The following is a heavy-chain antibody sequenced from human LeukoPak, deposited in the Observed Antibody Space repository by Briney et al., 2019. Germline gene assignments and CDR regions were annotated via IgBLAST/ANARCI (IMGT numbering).Heavy chain of an antibody. D-gene: IGHD5-24*01. CDR2: VYYSGST. CDR3: ARQRGYKSKSFDY. J-gene: IGHJ4*02. V-gene: IGHV4-61*01. Sequence: SETLSLTCTVSGGSVSSGTYYWSWIRQPPGKGLEWIGYVYYSGSTNYNPSLKSRVIISVDTSKNQFSLKLSSVTAADTAVYYCARQRGYKSKSFDYWGQGTLVTVSS. CDR1: GGSVSSGTYY.